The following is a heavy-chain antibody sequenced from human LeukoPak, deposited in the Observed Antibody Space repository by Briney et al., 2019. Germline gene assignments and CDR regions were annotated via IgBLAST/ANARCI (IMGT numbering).Heavy chain of an antibody. CDR1: GYSFPSYW. CDR3: VRQPPGVYDTTRNWFDP. J-gene: IGHJ5*02. CDR2: IATSDSYT. D-gene: IGHD3-22*01. Sequence: GESLKISCKVSGYSFPSYWITWVRQVPGKGLEWMGRIATSDSYTNYNPSFEGHVTMSVEKSITTVYLQWSSLKASDTAMYYCVRQPPGVYDTTRNWFDPWGQGTLVTVAS. V-gene: IGHV5-10-1*01.